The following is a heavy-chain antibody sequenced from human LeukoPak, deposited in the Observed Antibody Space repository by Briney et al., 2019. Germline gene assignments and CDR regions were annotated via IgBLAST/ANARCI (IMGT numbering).Heavy chain of an antibody. D-gene: IGHD2-2*02. CDR1: GGSISSSSYY. V-gene: IGHV4-39*01. Sequence: SETLSLTCTVSGGSISSSSYYWGWIRQPPGKGLEWIGSIYYSGSTYYNPSLKSRVTISVDTSKNQFSLKLSSVTAADTAVYYCARHSPIVVVPAAILYWGQGTLVTV. J-gene: IGHJ4*02. CDR3: ARHSPIVVVPAAILY. CDR2: IYYSGST.